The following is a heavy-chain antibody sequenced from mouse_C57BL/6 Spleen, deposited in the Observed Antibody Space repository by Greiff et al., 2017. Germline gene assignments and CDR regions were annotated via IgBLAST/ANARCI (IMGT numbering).Heavy chain of an antibody. D-gene: IGHD2-4*01. CDR1: GFTFSDYG. V-gene: IGHV5-17*01. CDR2: ISSGSSTI. Sequence: EVKLVESGGGLVKPGGSLKLSCAASGFTFSDYGMHWVRQAPEKGLEWVAYISSGSSTIYYADTVKGRFTISRANAKNTLFLQMTSLRSEDTAMYYCARIDYSAWFAYWGQGTLVTVSA. J-gene: IGHJ3*01. CDR3: ARIDYSAWFAY.